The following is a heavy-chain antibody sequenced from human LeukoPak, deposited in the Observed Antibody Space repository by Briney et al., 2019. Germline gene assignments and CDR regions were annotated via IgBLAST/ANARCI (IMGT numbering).Heavy chain of an antibody. V-gene: IGHV3-23*01. Sequence: GGSLRLSCLTSGFTLSTNAMSWVRQAPGKGLEWISGISGSGASTYYADSVKGRFTISRDDSRNTLYLQMSSLRAGDTAVYYCVKDRSIAAPNNDFFDSWGQGALVTVSS. J-gene: IGHJ4*02. CDR3: VKDRSIAAPNNDFFDS. CDR1: GFTLSTNA. D-gene: IGHD6-6*01. CDR2: ISGSGAST.